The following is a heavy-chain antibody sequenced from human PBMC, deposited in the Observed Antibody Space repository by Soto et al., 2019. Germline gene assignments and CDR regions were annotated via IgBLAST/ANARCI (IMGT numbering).Heavy chain of an antibody. CDR2: IYYSGST. CDR3: ASRTKPYYYYGMDV. Sequence: SETLSLTCTVSGGSISSGDYYWSWIRQPPGKGLEWIGYIYYSGSTYYNPSLKSRVTISVDTSKNQFSLKLSSVTAADTAMYYCASRTKPYYYYGMDVWGQGTTVTVSS. V-gene: IGHV4-30-4*01. D-gene: IGHD2-8*01. J-gene: IGHJ6*02. CDR1: GGSISSGDYY.